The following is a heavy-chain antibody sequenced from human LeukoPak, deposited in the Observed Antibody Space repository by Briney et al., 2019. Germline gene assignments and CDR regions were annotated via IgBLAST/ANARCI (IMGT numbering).Heavy chain of an antibody. D-gene: IGHD2-2*02. V-gene: IGHV4-34*01. J-gene: IGHJ4*02. CDR1: GGSFSGYY. CDR2: INHSGST. CDR3: ARGFKSYHTSIPFDY. Sequence: SETLSLTCAVYGGSFSGYYWSWIRQPPGKGLEWIGEINHSGSTNYNPSLKSRVTISVDTSKNQFSLKLSSVTAADTAVYYCARGFKSYHTSIPFDYWGKGNLVSVSS.